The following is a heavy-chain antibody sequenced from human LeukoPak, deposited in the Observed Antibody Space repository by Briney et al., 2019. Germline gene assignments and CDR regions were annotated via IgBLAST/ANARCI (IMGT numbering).Heavy chain of an antibody. CDR3: ARGYKVVVVVAAPQSRGRYNWFDP. V-gene: IGHV4-4*07. CDR2: IYTSGST. J-gene: IGHJ5*02. CDR1: GGSISSYY. Sequence: SETLSLTCTVSGGSISSYYWSRIRQPAGKGLEWIGRIYTSGSTNYNPSLKGRVTMSVDTSKNQFSLKLSSVTAADTAVYYCARGYKVVVVVAAPQSRGRYNWFDPWGQGTLVTVSS. D-gene: IGHD2-15*01.